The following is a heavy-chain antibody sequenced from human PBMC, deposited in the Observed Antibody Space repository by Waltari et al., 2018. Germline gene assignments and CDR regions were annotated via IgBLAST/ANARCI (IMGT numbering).Heavy chain of an antibody. Sequence: EVQLLESGGGLVQPGGSLRLSCAASGFTFSTYAMSWVRLAPGKGLEWVSTISGNGGSTYYADSVKGRFTISRDNSKNTLYLQMNSLRAEDTAVYYCAKRGVFGSGSYFKNNWFDSWGQGTLVTVSS. D-gene: IGHD3-10*01. CDR3: AKRGVFGSGSYFKNNWFDS. CDR2: ISGNGGST. CDR1: GFTFSTYA. J-gene: IGHJ5*01. V-gene: IGHV3-23*01.